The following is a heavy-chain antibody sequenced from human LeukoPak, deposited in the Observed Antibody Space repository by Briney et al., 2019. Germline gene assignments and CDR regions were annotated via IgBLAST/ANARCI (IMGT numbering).Heavy chain of an antibody. CDR1: GGSISSYY. CDR3: ARGCSGGSCSVFDY. Sequence: KPSETLSLTCTVSGGSISSYYWSWIRQPPGKGLEWIGYIYYSGSTNYNPSLKSRVTISVDTSKNQFSLKLSSVTAADTAVYYCARGCSGGSCSVFDYWGQGTLVTVSS. CDR2: IYYSGST. D-gene: IGHD2-15*01. J-gene: IGHJ4*02. V-gene: IGHV4-59*08.